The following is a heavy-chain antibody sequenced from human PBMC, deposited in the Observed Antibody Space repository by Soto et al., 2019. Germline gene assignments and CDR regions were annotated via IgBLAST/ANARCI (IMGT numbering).Heavy chain of an antibody. CDR3: ARCIVGATARPNGWYFDL. CDR2: INPNSGGT. Sequence: ASVKVSCKASGYTFTGYYMHWVRQAPGQGLEWMGWINPNSGGTNYAQKFQGRVTMTRDTSISTAYMELSSLRSEDTAVYYCARCIVGATARPNGWYFDLWGRGPMVTVSS. CDR1: GYTFTGYY. D-gene: IGHD1-26*01. J-gene: IGHJ2*01. V-gene: IGHV1-2*02.